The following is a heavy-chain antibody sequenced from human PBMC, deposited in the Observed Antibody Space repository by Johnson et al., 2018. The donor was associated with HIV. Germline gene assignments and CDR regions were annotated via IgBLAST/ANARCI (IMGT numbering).Heavy chain of an antibody. CDR3: ARGSRYTYDNDDAYLLHAFDF. Sequence: VQLVESGGGLVQPGGSLRLSCAASGFTFSSYDMHWVRQATGKGLEWVSAIGTAGDTYYPGSVKGRFTISRENAKNTLYLQMNSLRAEDTAVYYCARGSRYTYDNDDAYLLHAFDFWGQGTMVTVSS. CDR1: GFTFSSYD. D-gene: IGHD3-22*01. CDR2: IGTAGDT. J-gene: IGHJ3*01. V-gene: IGHV3-13*01.